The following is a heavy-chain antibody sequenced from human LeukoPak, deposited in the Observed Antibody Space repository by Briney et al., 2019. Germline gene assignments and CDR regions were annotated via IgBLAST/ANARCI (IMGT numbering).Heavy chain of an antibody. J-gene: IGHJ4*02. D-gene: IGHD4-17*01. Sequence: GGSLRLSCAASGFTFTIYDMSWVRQAPGKGLEWVSGISGSGGSTYYADSVKGRFTISRDNSKNTLYLQMNSLRAEDTAVYYCARAIDGDRFDYWGQGTLVTVSS. CDR3: ARAIDGDRFDY. CDR2: ISGSGGST. CDR1: GFTFTIYD. V-gene: IGHV3-23*01.